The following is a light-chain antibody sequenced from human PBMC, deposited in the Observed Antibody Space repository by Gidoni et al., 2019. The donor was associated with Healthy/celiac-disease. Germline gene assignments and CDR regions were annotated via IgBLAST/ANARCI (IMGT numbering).Light chain of an antibody. CDR3: QQSYSTPVT. CDR2: AAS. CDR1: QSISSY. J-gene: IGKJ1*01. Sequence: DIQMTKSPSSLSASVGDRVTITCRASQSISSYLNWYQQKPGNAPKLLIYAASSLQSGVPSRFSGSGSGTDFTLTISSLQPEDFATYYCQQSYSTPVTFGQGTKVEIK. V-gene: IGKV1-39*01.